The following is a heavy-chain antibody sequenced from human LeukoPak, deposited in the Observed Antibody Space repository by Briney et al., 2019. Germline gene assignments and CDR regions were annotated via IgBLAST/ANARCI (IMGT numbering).Heavy chain of an antibody. CDR2: IYPGDSDT. Sequence: GESLKISCKGSGYSFTSYWIGWVRQMPGKGLEWMGIIYPGDSDTRYSPSFQGQVTISADKSISTAYLQWSSLKASDTAMYYCARFGNDYGDYGLVGWFDPWGQGTLVTVSS. V-gene: IGHV5-51*01. CDR3: ARFGNDYGDYGLVGWFDP. D-gene: IGHD4-17*01. CDR1: GYSFTSYW. J-gene: IGHJ5*02.